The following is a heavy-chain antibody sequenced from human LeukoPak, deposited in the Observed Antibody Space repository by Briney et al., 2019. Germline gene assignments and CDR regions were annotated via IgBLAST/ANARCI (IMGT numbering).Heavy chain of an antibody. CDR1: GGSISSSSYY. Sequence: SETLSLTCTVSGGSISSSSYYWGWIRQPPGKGLEWIGSIYYSGSTYYNPSLKSRVTISVDTSKNQFSLKLSSVTAADTAVYYCARDSLDSSGYYLYYYYYMDVWGKGTAVTVSS. J-gene: IGHJ6*03. CDR3: ARDSLDSSGYYLYYYYYMDV. CDR2: IYYSGST. V-gene: IGHV4-39*07. D-gene: IGHD3-22*01.